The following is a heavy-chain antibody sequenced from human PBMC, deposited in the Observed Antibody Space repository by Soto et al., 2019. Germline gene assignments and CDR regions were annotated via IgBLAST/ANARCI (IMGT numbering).Heavy chain of an antibody. Sequence: XLVXXXAXXXXPGXSVKVSCKXXGGTFSXYAXXXVRQAPGQGLEWMGGIIPIFGTANYAQKFQGRVTITADESTSTAYMELSSLRSEDTAVYYCARDGEFLEWAWGQGTLVTVSS. D-gene: IGHD3-3*01. CDR1: GGTFSXYA. J-gene: IGHJ5*02. V-gene: IGHV1-69*12. CDR3: ARDGEFLEWA. CDR2: IIPIFGTA.